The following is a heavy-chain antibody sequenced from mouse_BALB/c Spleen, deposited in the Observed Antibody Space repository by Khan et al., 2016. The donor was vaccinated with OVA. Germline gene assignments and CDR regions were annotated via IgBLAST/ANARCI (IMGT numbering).Heavy chain of an antibody. Sequence: EVELVESGGDLVKPGGSLKLSCAASGFTFSTFGMSWVRQTPDKRLEWVATISSGGSYTYYPDSVQGRFTISRDNAKNTLYLQMSSLKSEDTAMFYCARLAYYYDGEGFAYWGQGTLVTVSA. CDR3: ARLAYYYDGEGFAY. V-gene: IGHV5-6*01. CDR1: GFTFSTFG. D-gene: IGHD1-1*02. J-gene: IGHJ3*01. CDR2: ISSGGSYT.